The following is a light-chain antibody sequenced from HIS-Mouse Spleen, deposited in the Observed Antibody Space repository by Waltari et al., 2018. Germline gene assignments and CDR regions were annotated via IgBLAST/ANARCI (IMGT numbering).Light chain of an antibody. CDR3: SSYTSSSTLV. J-gene: IGLJ2*01. V-gene: IGLV2-14*03. CDR2: DVR. CDR1: SSDGGGYNN. Sequence: QSALTQPASVPASPGQSITIACTGTSSDGGGYNNFFWYQQHPGKAPKLMIYDVRIRPSGVSNRFSGSKSGNTASLTISGLQAEDEADYYCSSYTSSSTLVFGGGTKLTVL.